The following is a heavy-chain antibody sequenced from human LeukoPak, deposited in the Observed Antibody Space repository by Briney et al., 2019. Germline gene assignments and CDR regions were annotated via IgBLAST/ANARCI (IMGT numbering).Heavy chain of an antibody. CDR1: GFTFSDYY. J-gene: IGHJ4*02. D-gene: IGHD6-19*01. Sequence: PGGSLRLSCAASGFTFSDYYMSWVRQAPGKGPEWVSYISSTSIYTNYADTNYADSVQGRFTISRDNAKNSLYLQMNILRAEDTAVYYCARSRGAGPGAHFDYWGQGILVTVSS. CDR2: ISSTSIYTNYADT. CDR3: ARSRGAGPGAHFDY. V-gene: IGHV3-11*03.